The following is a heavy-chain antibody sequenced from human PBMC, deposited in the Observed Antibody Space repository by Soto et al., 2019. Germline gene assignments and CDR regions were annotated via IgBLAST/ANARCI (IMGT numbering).Heavy chain of an antibody. J-gene: IGHJ3*02. D-gene: IGHD2-21*02. Sequence: SETLSLTCAFYGGSFSGYYWIWIRQPPGKGLEWIGEINHSGSTNYNPSLKSRVTISVDTSKNQFSLKLSSVTAADTAVYYCASALMTAYAFDIWGQGTMVTVSS. V-gene: IGHV4-34*01. CDR2: INHSGST. CDR1: GGSFSGYY. CDR3: ASALMTAYAFDI.